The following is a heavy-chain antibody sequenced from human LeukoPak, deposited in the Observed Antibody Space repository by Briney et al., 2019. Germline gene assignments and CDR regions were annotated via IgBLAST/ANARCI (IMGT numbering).Heavy chain of an antibody. D-gene: IGHD3-22*01. J-gene: IGHJ4*02. CDR1: GFTFSSYA. CDR2: ISGSGGTT. V-gene: IGHV3-23*01. Sequence: GGSLRLSCAASGFTFSSYAMSWVRQAPGKGLEWVSSISGSGGTTYYADSVKGRFSISRDNSKNTLDLQMNSLRAEDTAIYYCAKDLSEYGSSGDFYLSFDYWGQGTLVTVSS. CDR3: AKDLSEYGSSGDFYLSFDY.